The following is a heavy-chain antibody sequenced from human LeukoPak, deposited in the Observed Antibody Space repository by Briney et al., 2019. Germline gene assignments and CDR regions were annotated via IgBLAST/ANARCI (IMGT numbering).Heavy chain of an antibody. CDR2: ISGSGGST. J-gene: IGHJ4*02. D-gene: IGHD3-3*01. CDR1: GFTFSSYA. Sequence: QPGGSLRLSCAASGFTFSSYAMSWVRQDPGKGLEWVSAISGSGGSTYYADSVKGRFTISRDNSKNTLYLQMNSLRAEDTAVYYCAKALLRFLEWLPSDYWGQGTLVTVSS. CDR3: AKALLRFLEWLPSDY. V-gene: IGHV3-23*01.